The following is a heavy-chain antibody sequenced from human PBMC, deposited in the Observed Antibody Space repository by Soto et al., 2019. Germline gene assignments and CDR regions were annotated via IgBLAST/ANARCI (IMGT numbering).Heavy chain of an antibody. D-gene: IGHD6-13*01. J-gene: IGHJ6*02. CDR3: AKDGPGYSSSWSGYYYYGMDV. CDR1: GFTFSSYG. V-gene: IGHV3-30*18. CDR2: ISYDGSNK. Sequence: GGSLRLSCASSGFTFSSYGMHLVRQAPGKGLEWVAVISYDGSNKYYADSVKGRFTISRDNSKKTLYLQMNSLRAEDTAVYYCAKDGPGYSSSWSGYYYYGMDVWGQGTTVTVSS.